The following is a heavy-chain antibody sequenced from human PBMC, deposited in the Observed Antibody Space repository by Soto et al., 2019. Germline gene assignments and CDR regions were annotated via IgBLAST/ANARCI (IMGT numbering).Heavy chain of an antibody. CDR1: GFTLGNYW. CDR2: INDYGTTI. J-gene: IGHJ4*02. D-gene: IGHD3-9*01. CDR3: ARGGLGPFDY. Sequence: GGSLRLSCAASGFTLGNYWMHWVRQAPGKGLMWVSRINDYGTTINYAESVEGRFIISRDDAKSEVYLQMNNLRAEDSAVYYCARGGLGPFDYWGQGALVTVSS. V-gene: IGHV3-74*01.